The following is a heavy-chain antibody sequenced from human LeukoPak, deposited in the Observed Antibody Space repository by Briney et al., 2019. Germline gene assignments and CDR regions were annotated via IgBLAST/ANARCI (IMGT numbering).Heavy chain of an antibody. CDR2: INHSGST. Sequence: SETLSLTCAVYGGSFSGYYWSWIRQPPGKGLEWIGEINHSGSTNYNPSLKSRVTISVDTSKNQFSLKLSPVTAADTAVYYCARGRGYYGSGRGYWYFDLWGRGTLVTVSS. D-gene: IGHD3-10*01. J-gene: IGHJ2*01. V-gene: IGHV4-34*01. CDR1: GGSFSGYY. CDR3: ARGRGYYGSGRGYWYFDL.